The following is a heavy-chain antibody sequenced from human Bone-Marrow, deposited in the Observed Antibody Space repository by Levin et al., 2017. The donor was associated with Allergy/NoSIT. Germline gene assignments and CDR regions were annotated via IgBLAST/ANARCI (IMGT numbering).Heavy chain of an antibody. CDR2: INPNSGGT. V-gene: IGHV1-2*04. CDR3: ASGPQLAHPVDY. J-gene: IGHJ4*02. D-gene: IGHD6-13*01. CDR1: GYTFTGYY. Sequence: GESLKISCKASGYTFTGYYMHWVRQAPGQGLEWMGWINPNSGGTNYAQKFQGWVTMTRDTSISTAYMELSRLRSDDTAVYYCASGPQLAHPVDYWGQGTLVTVSS.